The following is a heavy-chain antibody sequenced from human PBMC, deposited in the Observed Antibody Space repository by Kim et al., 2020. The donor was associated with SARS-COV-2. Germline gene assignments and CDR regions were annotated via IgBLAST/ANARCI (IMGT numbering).Heavy chain of an antibody. V-gene: IGHV3-30*04. Sequence: GGSLRLSCAASGFTFSSYAMHWVRQAPGKGLEWVAVISYDGSNKYYADSVKGRFTISRDNSKNTLYLRMNSLRAEDTAVYYCARLPITMIVGGPDYWGQG. J-gene: IGHJ4*02. CDR2: ISYDGSNK. D-gene: IGHD3-22*01. CDR1: GFTFSSYA. CDR3: ARLPITMIVGGPDY.